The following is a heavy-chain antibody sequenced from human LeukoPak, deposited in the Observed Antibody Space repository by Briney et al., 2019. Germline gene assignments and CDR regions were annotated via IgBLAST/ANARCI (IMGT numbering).Heavy chain of an antibody. Sequence: SETLSLTCTVSGGSISSSSYYWGWIRQPPGKGLEWIGSIYYSGSTYYNPSLKSRVTISVDTSKNQFSLRLSSVTAADTAVYYCARTGGGIGDWGQGTLVTVSS. CDR3: ARTGGGIGD. D-gene: IGHD1-26*01. CDR2: IYYSGST. J-gene: IGHJ4*02. CDR1: GGSISSSSYY. V-gene: IGHV4-39*07.